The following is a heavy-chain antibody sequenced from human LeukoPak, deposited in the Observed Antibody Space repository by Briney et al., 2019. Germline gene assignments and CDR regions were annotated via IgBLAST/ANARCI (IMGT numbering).Heavy chain of an antibody. CDR1: GFTFSSYE. CDR3: VRGDRYFFDF. CDR2: IGNTGRTI. Sequence: GGSLRLSCAASGFTFSSYEVNWVRQAPGRGLEWVSYIGNTGRTIYYTDSVKGRFTISRDNAKNSLYLQMNSLRAEDTAIYYCVRGDRYFFDFWGQGTLVTVSS. J-gene: IGHJ4*02. V-gene: IGHV3-48*03.